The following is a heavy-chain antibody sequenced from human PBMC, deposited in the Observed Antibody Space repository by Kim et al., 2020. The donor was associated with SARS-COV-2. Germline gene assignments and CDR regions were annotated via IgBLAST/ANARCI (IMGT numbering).Heavy chain of an antibody. CDR1: GGTFSSYA. D-gene: IGHD3-22*01. J-gene: IGHJ5*02. Sequence: SVKVSCKASGGTFSSYAISWVRQAPGQGLEWMGGIIPIFGTANYAQKFQGRVTITADESTSTAYMELSSLRSEDTAVYYCARDGDSSGYYFNWFDPWGQGTLVTVSS. CDR3: ARDGDSSGYYFNWFDP. V-gene: IGHV1-69*13. CDR2: IIPIFGTA.